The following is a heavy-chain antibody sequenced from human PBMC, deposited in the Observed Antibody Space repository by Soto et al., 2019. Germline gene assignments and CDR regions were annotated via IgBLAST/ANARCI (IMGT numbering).Heavy chain of an antibody. CDR2: IYHSGST. J-gene: IGHJ5*02. CDR3: ARLSAAWFDP. V-gene: IGHV4-61*01. D-gene: IGHD6-19*01. CDR1: GGSVSSGSYY. Sequence: QVQLQESGPGLVKPSETLSLTCTVSGGSVSSGSYYWGWIRQPPGKGLEWIGYIYHSGSTNYNPSLKSRVTISVDTSKNQFSLSLTSVTAADTAVYYCARLSAAWFDPWGQGILVTVAS.